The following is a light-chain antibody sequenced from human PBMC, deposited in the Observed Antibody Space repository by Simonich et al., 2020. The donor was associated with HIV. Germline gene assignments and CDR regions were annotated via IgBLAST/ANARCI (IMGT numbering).Light chain of an antibody. J-gene: IGLJ3*02. CDR2: DDS. CDR3: QVWDTSSDHPGV. CDR1: NIGSKS. Sequence: SYVLTQPPSVSVAPGKTARITCGGNNIGSKSVHWYQQKPGQAPVLVVYDDSDRPAGFPERVSGSNSGNTATLTISRVEAGDEADYYCQVWDTSSDHPGVFGGGTKLTVL. V-gene: IGLV3-21*03.